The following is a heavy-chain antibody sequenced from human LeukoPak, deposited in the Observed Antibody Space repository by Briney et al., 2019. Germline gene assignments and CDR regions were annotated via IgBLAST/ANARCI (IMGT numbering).Heavy chain of an antibody. V-gene: IGHV4-59*08. Sequence: SETLSLTCTVSGAPISSYYRSWIRQPPGKGLEWIGYISYSGSTNYNPSLKSRVTISADTSKNQVSLTLSSVTAADTAVYYCAGHPELYFFDYWGQGTLVTVSS. D-gene: IGHD3-10*01. J-gene: IGHJ4*02. CDR1: GAPISSYY. CDR3: AGHPELYFFDY. CDR2: ISYSGST.